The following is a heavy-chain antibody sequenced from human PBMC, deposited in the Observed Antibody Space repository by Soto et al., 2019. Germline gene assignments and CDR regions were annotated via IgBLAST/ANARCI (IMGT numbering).Heavy chain of an antibody. CDR2: INPNSGGT. Sequence: ASVKVSCKASGYTFTGYYMHWVRQAPGQGLEWMGWINPNSGGTSYAQKFQGRVTMTRDTSISTAYMELSSLRSEDTAVYYCARAKIGYSYGPFDYWGQGTLVTVSS. V-gene: IGHV1-2*02. CDR3: ARAKIGYSYGPFDY. CDR1: GYTFTGYY. D-gene: IGHD5-18*01. J-gene: IGHJ4*02.